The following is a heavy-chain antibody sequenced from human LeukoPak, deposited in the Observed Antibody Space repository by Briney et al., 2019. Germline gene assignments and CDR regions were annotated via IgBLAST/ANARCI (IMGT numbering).Heavy chain of an antibody. CDR2: INPSGGST. D-gene: IGHD3-10*01. J-gene: IGHJ3*02. CDR3: ARDETRQIPYGESDAFDI. V-gene: IGHV1-46*04. CDR1: GYTFTGYY. Sequence: ASVKVSCKASGYTFTGYYVHWVGQAPGQGLEWMGIINPSGGSTNYAQKLQGRVTMTRDTSTSTVYMELSSLRSEDTAVYYCARDETRQIPYGESDAFDIWGQGTMVTVSS.